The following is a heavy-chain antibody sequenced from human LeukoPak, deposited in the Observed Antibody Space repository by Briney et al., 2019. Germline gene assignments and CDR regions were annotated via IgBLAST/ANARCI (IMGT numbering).Heavy chain of an antibody. Sequence: ASVKVSCKASGYTFTGYYMHWVRQAPGQGLEWMGWINPNSGGTNYAQKFQGRVTITRDTSISTAYMELSRLRSDDTAVYYCARVDVVPAAIATDYWGQGTLVTVSS. CDR2: INPNSGGT. CDR1: GYTFTGYY. CDR3: ARVDVVPAAIATDY. V-gene: IGHV1-2*02. D-gene: IGHD2-2*01. J-gene: IGHJ4*02.